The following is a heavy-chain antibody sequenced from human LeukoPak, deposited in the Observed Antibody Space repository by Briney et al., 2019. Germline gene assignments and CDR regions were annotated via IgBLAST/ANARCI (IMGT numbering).Heavy chain of an antibody. CDR3: ARDVRCSSTSCYITLPSAFDI. V-gene: IGHV3-21*01. J-gene: IGHJ3*02. CDR1: GFTFSSYS. D-gene: IGHD2-2*02. Sequence: NPGGSLRLSCAASGFTFSSYSMNWVRQALGKGLEWVSSISSSSSYIYYADSVKGRFTISRDNAKNSLYLQMNSLRAEDTAVYYCARDVRCSSTSCYITLPSAFDIWGQGTMVTVSS. CDR2: ISSSSSYI.